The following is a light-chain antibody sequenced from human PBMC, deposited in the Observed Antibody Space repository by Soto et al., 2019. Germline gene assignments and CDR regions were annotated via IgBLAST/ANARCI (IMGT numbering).Light chain of an antibody. CDR2: EGN. V-gene: IGLV2-23*01. CDR1: SSDVGYSNL. CDR3: CSYAGSNSWV. Sequence: QSVLTQPASVSESPGQPITISCTGTSSDVGYSNLVSWYQQHPGNAPKLILYEGNKRPSGVSNRFSGSKSGDTASLTISGLQAADEADYYCCSYAGSNSWVFGGGTKLTVL. J-gene: IGLJ3*02.